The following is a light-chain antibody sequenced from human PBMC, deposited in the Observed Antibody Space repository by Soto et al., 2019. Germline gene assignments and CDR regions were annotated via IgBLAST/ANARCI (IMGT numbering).Light chain of an antibody. CDR1: SSDVGLYDF. CDR2: EVT. CDR3: QVWDSSSDHWV. V-gene: IGLV2-14*01. J-gene: IGLJ3*02. Sequence: QPVLTQPASVSGSPGQSITISCTGASSDVGLYDFVSWYQQHPGKAPKLLIYEVTYRPSGVSSRFSGSKSGNTASLTISGLQAEDEADYYCQVWDSSSDHWVFGGGTKVTVL.